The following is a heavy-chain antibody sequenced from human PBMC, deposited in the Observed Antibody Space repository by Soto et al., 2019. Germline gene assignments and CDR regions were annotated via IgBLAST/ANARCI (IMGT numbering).Heavy chain of an antibody. CDR3: ARDIFFFQAEDGIRDALSVSAFLLNRSSDL. J-gene: IGHJ2*01. D-gene: IGHD3-3*01. CDR2: IYYSVIT. V-gene: IGHV4-31*02. Sequence: PGKGLEWIGYIYYSVITYYNPSLKSRVTISVDTSKNKCALKMSSVTAADKAVYYCARDIFFFQAEDGIRDALSVSAFLLNRSSDL.